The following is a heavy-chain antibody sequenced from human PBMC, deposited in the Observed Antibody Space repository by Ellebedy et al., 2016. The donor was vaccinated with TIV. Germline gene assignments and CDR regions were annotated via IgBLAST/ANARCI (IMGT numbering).Heavy chain of an antibody. CDR3: ARVDG. V-gene: IGHV1-2*02. CDR2: INPNSGGT. D-gene: IGHD5-24*01. Sequence: ASVKVSCKASGYTFTGYFMHWVRQAPGQGPEYMGWINPNSGGTKYAQKFQGRVIMTRDTSITTAYMDLSGLTSDDTAVYYCARVDGWGQGTTVTVSS. CDR1: GYTFTGYF. J-gene: IGHJ4*02.